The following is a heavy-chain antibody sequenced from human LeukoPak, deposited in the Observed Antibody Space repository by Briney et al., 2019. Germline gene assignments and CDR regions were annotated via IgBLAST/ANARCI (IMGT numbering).Heavy chain of an antibody. CDR3: AKGELLSSHFDY. J-gene: IGHJ4*02. CDR1: GFTFSSYA. D-gene: IGHD3-10*01. CDR2: ISGSGGST. V-gene: IGHV3-23*01. Sequence: PGGTLRLSCAASGFTFSSYAMSWVRQAPGKGLEWVSAISGSGGSTYYADSVKGRFTISRDNSKNTLYLQMNSLRAEDTAVYYCAKGELLSSHFDYWGQGTLVTVSS.